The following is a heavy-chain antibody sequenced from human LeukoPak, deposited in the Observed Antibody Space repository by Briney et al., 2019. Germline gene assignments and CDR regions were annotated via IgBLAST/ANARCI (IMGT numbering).Heavy chain of an antibody. D-gene: IGHD6-13*01. V-gene: IGHV1-69*13. CDR3: AILSTAAGTGGLFDY. CDR1: GGTFSSYA. CDR2: IIPIFGTA. Sequence: SVKVSCKASGGTFSSYAISWVRQAPGQGLEWMGGIIPIFGTANYAQKFQGRVTITADESTSTAYMELSSLRSEDTAVYYCAILSTAAGTGGLFDYWGQGTLVTVSS. J-gene: IGHJ4*02.